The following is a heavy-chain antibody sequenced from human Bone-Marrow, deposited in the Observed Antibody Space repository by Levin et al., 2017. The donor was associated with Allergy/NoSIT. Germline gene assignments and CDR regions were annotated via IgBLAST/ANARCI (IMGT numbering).Heavy chain of an antibody. V-gene: IGHV3-21*01. CDR2: ISSSSGYI. D-gene: IGHD4-17*01. CDR3: ARDLGETTVTPSPIDY. J-gene: IGHJ4*02. Sequence: NTGGSLRLSCAASGFTFSSYSMNWVRQAPGKGLEWVSSISSSSGYIYYADSVKGRFTIFRDNAKNSLYLQMNSLRAEDTAVYYCARDLGETTVTPSPIDYWGQGTLVTVSS. CDR1: GFTFSSYS.